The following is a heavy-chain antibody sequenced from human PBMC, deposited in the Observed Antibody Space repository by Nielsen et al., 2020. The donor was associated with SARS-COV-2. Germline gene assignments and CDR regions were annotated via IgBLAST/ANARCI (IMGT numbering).Heavy chain of an antibody. CDR1: GYTFTDYY. CDR3: ARARATIFGLVMSYGMDV. V-gene: IGHV1-2*06. CDR2: INPYSGGP. J-gene: IGHJ6*02. D-gene: IGHD3/OR15-3a*01. Sequence: ASVKVSCQASGYTFTDYYIHWVRQAPGQGLEWMGRINPYSGGPNYAQKLQGTVTMTRDASISTVYLELTSDDTAVYYCARARATIFGLVMSYGMDVWGQGTTVAVSS.